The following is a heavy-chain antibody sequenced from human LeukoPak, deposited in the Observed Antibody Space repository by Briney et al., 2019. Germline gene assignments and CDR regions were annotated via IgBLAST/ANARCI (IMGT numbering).Heavy chain of an antibody. V-gene: IGHV3-21*01. D-gene: IGHD6-19*01. CDR2: ISSSSSYI. CDR3: ARDHRVAGNGGFDY. Sequence: GGSLRLSCAASGFTFRSYSMNWVRQAPGKGLEWVSSISSSSSYIYYADSVKGRFTISRDNAKNSLYLQMNSLRAEDTAVYYCARDHRVAGNGGFDYWGQGTLVTVSS. CDR1: GFTFRSYS. J-gene: IGHJ4*02.